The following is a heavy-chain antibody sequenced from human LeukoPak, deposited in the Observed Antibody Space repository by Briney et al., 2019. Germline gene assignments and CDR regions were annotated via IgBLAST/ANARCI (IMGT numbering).Heavy chain of an antibody. CDR1: GGSISSYY. J-gene: IGHJ6*03. V-gene: IGHV4-59*01. CDR2: IYYSGST. CDR3: ARSIAAAGTGYMDV. Sequence: SETLSLTCTVSGGSISSYYWSWIRQPPGKGLEWIGYIYYSGSTNYNPSLKSRVTISVDTSKNQFSLKLSSVTAADTAVYYCARSIAAAGTGYMDVWGKGTTVTISS. D-gene: IGHD6-13*01.